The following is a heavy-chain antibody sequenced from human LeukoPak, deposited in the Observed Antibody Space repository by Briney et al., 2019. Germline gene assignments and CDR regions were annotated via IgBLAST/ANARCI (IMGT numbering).Heavy chain of an antibody. J-gene: IGHJ5*02. D-gene: IGHD3-10*01. CDR2: IYYSGST. V-gene: IGHV4-59*01. Sequence: SETLSLTCTVSGGSISSYYWSWIRRPPGKGLEWIGYIYYSGSTNYNPSLKSRVTISVDTSKNQFSLKLSSVTAADTAVYYCARVRVGENWFDPWGQGTLVTVSS. CDR3: ARVRVGENWFDP. CDR1: GGSISSYY.